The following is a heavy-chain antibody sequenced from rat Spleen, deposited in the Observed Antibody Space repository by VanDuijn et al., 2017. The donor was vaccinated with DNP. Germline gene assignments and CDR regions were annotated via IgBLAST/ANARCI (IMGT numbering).Heavy chain of an antibody. Sequence: EVRLVESGGGLVQPGRSLKLSCVASGFTFNNYWMTWIRQAPGKGPEWVASITPSGGNTYYRDSVKGRFTISRDNTKSTLNLQMDSLRSEDTATYYCATGKMELYYFHYWGQGVMVTVSS. J-gene: IGHJ2*01. CDR1: GFTFNNYW. CDR2: ITPSGGNT. V-gene: IGHV5-31*01. CDR3: ATGKMELYYFHY.